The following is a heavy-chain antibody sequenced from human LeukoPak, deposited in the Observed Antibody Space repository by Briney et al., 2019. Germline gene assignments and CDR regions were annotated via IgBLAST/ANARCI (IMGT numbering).Heavy chain of an antibody. D-gene: IGHD6-13*01. CDR3: ARGWAEYYFDY. CDR2: IIPIFGTA. J-gene: IGHJ4*02. Sequence: SVKVSCKASGGTFSSYAISWVRQAPGQGLELMGGIIPIFGTANYAQKFQGRVTITTDESTSTAYMELGSLRSEDTAVYYCARGWAEYYFDYWGQGTLVTVSS. V-gene: IGHV1-69*05. CDR1: GGTFSSYA.